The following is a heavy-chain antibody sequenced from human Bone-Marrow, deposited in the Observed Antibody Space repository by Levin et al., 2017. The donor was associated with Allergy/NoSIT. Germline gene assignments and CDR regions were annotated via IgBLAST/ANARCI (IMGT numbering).Heavy chain of an antibody. Sequence: GGSLRLSCAASGFIFSSYALHWVRQAPGKGLEWVAVISYDGTNKYYADSVKGRFTISRDNSKNTLYLQMNSLRTEDTAVYYCARDACSGRRCFHYDAFDIWGQGTMVTVSS. CDR1: GFIFSSYA. D-gene: IGHD2-15*01. V-gene: IGHV3-30-3*01. CDR2: ISYDGTNK. J-gene: IGHJ3*02. CDR3: ARDACSGRRCFHYDAFDI.